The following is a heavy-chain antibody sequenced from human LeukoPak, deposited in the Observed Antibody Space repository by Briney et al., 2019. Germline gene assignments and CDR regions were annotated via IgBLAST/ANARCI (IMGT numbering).Heavy chain of an antibody. CDR3: ARSTVLTADFDY. D-gene: IGHD4/OR15-4a*01. CDR2: IIPIFGTA. J-gene: IGHJ4*02. CDR1: GYTFTSYY. Sequence: SVKVSCKASGYTFTSYYMHWVRQAPGQGLEWMGGIIPIFGTANYAQKFQGRVTITADKSTSTAYMELSSLRSEDTAVYYCARSTVLTADFDYWGQGTLVTVSS. V-gene: IGHV1-69*06.